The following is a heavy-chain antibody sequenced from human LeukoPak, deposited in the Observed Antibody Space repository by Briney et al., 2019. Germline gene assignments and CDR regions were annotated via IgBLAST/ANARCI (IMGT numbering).Heavy chain of an antibody. D-gene: IGHD3-22*01. CDR1: GGSISCYY. J-gene: IGHJ2*01. V-gene: IGHV4-59*12. CDR2: IYYSGST. CDR3: ARDTGRVIKSWYFDL. Sequence: SETLSLTCTVSGGSISCYYWSWIRQPPGKGLEWIGYIYYSGSTYYNPSLKSRVTISVDTSKNQFSLKLSSVTAADTAVYYCARDTGRVIKSWYFDLWGRGTLVTVSS.